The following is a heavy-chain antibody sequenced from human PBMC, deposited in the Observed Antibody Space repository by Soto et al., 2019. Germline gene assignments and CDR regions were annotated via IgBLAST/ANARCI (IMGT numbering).Heavy chain of an antibody. CDR3: ASAILPYETGMACDI. CDR2: ISAYNGNT. Sequence: QVQLVQSGAEVKKPGASVKVSCKASGYTFTSYGISWVRQAPGQGLEWMGWISAYNGNTNYAQKLQGRVTMTTDTSTSTAYMELRSLRSDDTAVYYWASAILPYETGMACDIWGQGTMVTVSS. V-gene: IGHV1-18*01. J-gene: IGHJ3*02. CDR1: GYTFTSYG. D-gene: IGHD2-21*01.